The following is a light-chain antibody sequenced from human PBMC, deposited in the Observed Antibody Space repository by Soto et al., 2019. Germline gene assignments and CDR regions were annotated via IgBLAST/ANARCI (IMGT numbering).Light chain of an antibody. Sequence: EIQMTQSPSSLSASVGDRVTITCRASQNINNYLNWYQHQPGKGPKLLIFAASNLQSGVPSRFRGQGSGNDFTLTISRLQPEDFANYYCHQSYTFPETFGQRTKVEIK. CDR3: HQSYTFPET. CDR2: AAS. CDR1: QNINNY. J-gene: IGKJ1*01. V-gene: IGKV1-39*01.